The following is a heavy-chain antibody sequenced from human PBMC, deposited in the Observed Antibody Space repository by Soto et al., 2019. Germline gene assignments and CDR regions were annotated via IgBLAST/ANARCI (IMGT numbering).Heavy chain of an antibody. D-gene: IGHD3-3*01. J-gene: IGHJ4*02. CDR2: VKSKADGGTA. CDR3: NSYPDFWGGHTPL. Sequence: EVQLVESGGGLVQPGGSLRLSCAASGFSITNTWMHWVRQAPGKGLAWVGRVKSKADGGTADYAAPVKGRFTVSRDDSKNTQYLQMNSLKMEDTAVYYCNSYPDFWGGHTPLWRQGTLVTVSS. V-gene: IGHV3-15*07. CDR1: GFSITNTW.